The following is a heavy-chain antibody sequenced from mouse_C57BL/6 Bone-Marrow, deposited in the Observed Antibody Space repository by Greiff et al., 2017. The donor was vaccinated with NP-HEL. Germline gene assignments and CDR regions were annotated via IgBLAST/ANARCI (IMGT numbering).Heavy chain of an antibody. CDR2: IYPRSGNT. CDR1: GYTFTSYG. CDR3: ARSGSYYGTPFAY. D-gene: IGHD1-1*02. V-gene: IGHV1-81*01. J-gene: IGHJ3*01. Sequence: VQLQQSGAELARPGASVKLSCKASGYTFTSYGISWVKQRTGQGLEWIGEIYPRSGNTYYNEKFKGKATLTADKPSSTAYMELRSLTSEDSAVYFCARSGSYYGTPFAYWGQGTLVTVSA.